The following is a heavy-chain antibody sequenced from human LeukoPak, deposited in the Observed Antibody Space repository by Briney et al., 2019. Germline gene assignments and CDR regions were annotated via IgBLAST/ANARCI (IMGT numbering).Heavy chain of an antibody. CDR3: ARGRRSDVDTAMDFDY. J-gene: IGHJ4*02. V-gene: IGHV3-33*01. Sequence: PGGSLRLSCAASGFTFSSYGMHWVRQAPGKGLEWVAVIWYDGSNKYYADSVKGRFTISRDNSKNTLYLQMNSLRAEDTAVYYCARGRRSDVDTAMDFDYWGQGTLVTVSS. CDR1: GFTFSSYG. CDR2: IWYDGSNK. D-gene: IGHD5-18*01.